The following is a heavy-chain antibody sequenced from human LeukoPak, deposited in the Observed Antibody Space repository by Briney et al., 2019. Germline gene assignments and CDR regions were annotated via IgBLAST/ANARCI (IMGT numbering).Heavy chain of an antibody. J-gene: IGHJ6*02. CDR1: GGSISSYY. CDR2: IYYSGST. D-gene: IGHD5-18*01. V-gene: IGHV4-59*08. CDR3: ARGGPGDTAMVYYYYGMDV. Sequence: SETLSLTCTLSGGSISSYYWSWIRQPPAKGLEWIGYIYYSGSTNYNPSLKSRVTISVDTSKNQFSLKLSSVTAADTAVYYCARGGPGDTAMVYYYYGMDVWGQGTTVTVSS.